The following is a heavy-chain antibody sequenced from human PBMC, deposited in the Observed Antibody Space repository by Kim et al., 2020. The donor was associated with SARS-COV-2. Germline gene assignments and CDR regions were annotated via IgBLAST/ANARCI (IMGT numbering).Heavy chain of an antibody. J-gene: IGHJ4*02. Sequence: NPSLKRRVTISVDTSKNQFSLKLSSVTAADTAVYYCARDLYDSSGYYIDYWGQGTLVTVSS. V-gene: IGHV4-39*07. CDR3: ARDLYDSSGYYIDY. D-gene: IGHD3-22*01.